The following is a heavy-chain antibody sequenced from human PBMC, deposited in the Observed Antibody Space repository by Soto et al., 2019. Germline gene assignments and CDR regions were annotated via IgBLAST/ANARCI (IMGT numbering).Heavy chain of an antibody. CDR3: AMSQGSSLHVHFDY. V-gene: IGHV4-34*01. Sequence: SETLSLTCAVYGGSFSGYYWSWIRQPPGKGLEWIGEINHSGSTNYNPSLKSRVTISVDTSKNQFSLKLSSVTAADTAVYYCAMSQGSSLHVHFDYWGQGTLVTVSS. D-gene: IGHD6-13*01. CDR2: INHSGST. J-gene: IGHJ4*02. CDR1: GGSFSGYY.